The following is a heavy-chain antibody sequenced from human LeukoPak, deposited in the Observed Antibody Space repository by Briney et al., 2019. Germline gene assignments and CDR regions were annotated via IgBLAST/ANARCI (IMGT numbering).Heavy chain of an antibody. CDR2: ISGNGNNI. V-gene: IGHV3-43*02. J-gene: IGHJ4*02. D-gene: IGHD3-3*01. Sequence: GGSLRLSCAASGFTFEDYAMHWVRQGPGKGLEWVSLISGNGNNIYYADSVKGRFTISRDNSKISLYLQMNSLRTEDTALYYCAKDLPQYYDFWSGYYGGFDYWGQGTLVTVSS. CDR3: AKDLPQYYDFWSGYYGGFDY. CDR1: GFTFEDYA.